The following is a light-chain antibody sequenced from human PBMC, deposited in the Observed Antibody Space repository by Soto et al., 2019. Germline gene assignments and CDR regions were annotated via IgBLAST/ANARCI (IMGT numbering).Light chain of an antibody. J-gene: IGKJ1*01. V-gene: IGKV1-5*03. CDR1: QSISSW. CDR3: QQYNSYSTWT. Sequence: DIQMTQSPSTLSASVGDRVTITCRASQSISSWLAWYQQKPGKAPKLLIYKASSLESGVPSRFSGSGSVKELTLTISSLQPDDFATYSCQQYNSYSTWTLGQGTKVEIK. CDR2: KAS.